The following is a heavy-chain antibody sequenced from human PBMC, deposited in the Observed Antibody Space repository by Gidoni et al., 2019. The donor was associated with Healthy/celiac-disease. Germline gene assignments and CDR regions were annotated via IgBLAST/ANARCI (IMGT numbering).Heavy chain of an antibody. V-gene: IGHV3-33*01. Sequence: QVQPVESGGGVVQPGRSLRLSCPASGFTFSSSGIHWVRQAPGKGLGGVAVIWYDGSNKYYADSVKGRFTISRDNSKNTLYLQMNSLRAEDTAVYYCARDSHYYDSSGYYLGRHAFDIWGQGTMVTVSS. CDR3: ARDSHYYDSSGYYLGRHAFDI. CDR1: GFTFSSSG. CDR2: IWYDGSNK. D-gene: IGHD3-22*01. J-gene: IGHJ3*02.